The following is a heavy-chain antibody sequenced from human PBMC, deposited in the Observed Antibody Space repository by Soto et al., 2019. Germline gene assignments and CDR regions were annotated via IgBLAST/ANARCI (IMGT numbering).Heavy chain of an antibody. CDR3: ASPYYYDSSGYYYFDY. CDR1: GGSISSSSYY. V-gene: IGHV4-39*01. CDR2: IYYSGST. J-gene: IGHJ4*02. Sequence: SETLSLTCTVSGGSISSSSYYWGWIRQPPGKGLEWIGSIYYSGSTYYNPSLKSRVTISVDTSKNQFSLKLSSVTAADTAVYYCASPYYYDSSGYYYFDYWGQGTLVTVSS. D-gene: IGHD3-22*01.